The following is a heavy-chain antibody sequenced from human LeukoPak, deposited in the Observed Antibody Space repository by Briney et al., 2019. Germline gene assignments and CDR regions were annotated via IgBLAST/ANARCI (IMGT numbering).Heavy chain of an antibody. J-gene: IGHJ5*02. CDR2: INTRTGNP. V-gene: IGHV7-4-1*02. CDR3: ARDPAGWGWFDP. CDR1: GYTFTAHG. Sequence: ASVKVSCKASGYTFTAHGMNWVRQVPGQGLEWLGWINTRTGNPTYAQAFAERFVLSLDSSVGTAYLQISNLKTEDTAVYYCARDPAGWGWFDPWGQGTLVTVSS. D-gene: IGHD3-16*01.